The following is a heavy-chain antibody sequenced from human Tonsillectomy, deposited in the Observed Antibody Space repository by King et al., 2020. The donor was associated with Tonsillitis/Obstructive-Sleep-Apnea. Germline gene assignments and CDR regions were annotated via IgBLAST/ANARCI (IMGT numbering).Heavy chain of an antibody. CDR3: ARDCSSTSCYDYYYYMDV. J-gene: IGHJ6*03. V-gene: IGHV3-21*01. CDR2: ISSSSSYI. D-gene: IGHD2-2*01. Sequence: VQLVESGGGLVKPGGSLRLSCAASGFTFSSYSMNWVRQAPGKGLEWVSSISSSSSYIYYADSVKGRFTISRDNAKNSLYLQMNSLRAEDTAVYYCARDCSSTSCYDYYYYMDVWGKGTTVTVSS. CDR1: GFTFSSYS.